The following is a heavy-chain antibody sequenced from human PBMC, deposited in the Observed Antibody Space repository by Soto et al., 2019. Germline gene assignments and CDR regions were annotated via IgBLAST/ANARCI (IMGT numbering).Heavy chain of an antibody. CDR1: GGSISSGDYY. V-gene: IGHV4-30-4*01. D-gene: IGHD3-10*01. J-gene: IGHJ4*02. CDR2: IYYSGST. Sequence: PSEALSLTCTVSGGSISSGDYYWSWIRQPPGKGLEWIGYIYYSGSTYYNPSLKSRVTISVDTSKNQFSLKLSSVTAADTAVYYCARDRDYGSGSNWGQGTLVTVSS. CDR3: ARDRDYGSGSN.